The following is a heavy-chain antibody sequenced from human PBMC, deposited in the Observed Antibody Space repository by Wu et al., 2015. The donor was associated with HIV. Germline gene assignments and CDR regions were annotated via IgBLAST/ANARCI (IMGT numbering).Heavy chain of an antibody. J-gene: IGHJ4*02. D-gene: IGHD5-24*01. Sequence: QVQLVQSGAEMKKPGASVKVSCKASRYTFTSYDIHWVRQATGQGLEWMGWMNPNSGNTGYTQKFQGRVTMTRNTSISTAYMELSSLRSEDSAVYYCARVSRGDGYNKCLSYWGQGTLVTVSS. CDR3: ARVSRGDGYNKCLSY. V-gene: IGHV1-8*01. CDR1: RYTFTSYD. CDR2: MNPNSGNT.